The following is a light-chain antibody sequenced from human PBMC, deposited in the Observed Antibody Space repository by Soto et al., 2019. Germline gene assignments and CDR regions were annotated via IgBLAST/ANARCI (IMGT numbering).Light chain of an antibody. CDR3: TSYVGNDIWV. J-gene: IGLJ3*02. V-gene: IGLV2-8*01. CDR2: EVT. Sequence: QSALTQPPSASGSPGQSVTISCTGTSSDVGAYKYVSWYQQYPGKAPKLMIYEVTKRPSVVPDRFSGSKSGNTASLTVSGLQAEDEADYYCTSYVGNDIWVFGGGTQLTVL. CDR1: SSDVGAYKY.